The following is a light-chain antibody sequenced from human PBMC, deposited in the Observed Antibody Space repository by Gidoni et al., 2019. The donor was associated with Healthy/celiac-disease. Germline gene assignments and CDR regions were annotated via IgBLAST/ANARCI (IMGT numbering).Light chain of an antibody. CDR1: QSVSSSY. V-gene: IGKV3-20*01. J-gene: IGKJ1*01. Sequence: EIVLTQSPGTLSLSQGERATLSCRASQSVSSSYLAWYQQQPGQAPRLLIFGASSRATGIPDRFSGIGSGTDFTLTISRLEPEDFAVYYCQQYGNSRVTFGQGTKVEIK. CDR2: GAS. CDR3: QQYGNSRVT.